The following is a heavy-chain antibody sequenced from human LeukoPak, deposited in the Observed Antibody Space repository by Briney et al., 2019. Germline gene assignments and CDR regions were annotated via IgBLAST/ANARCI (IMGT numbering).Heavy chain of an antibody. CDR1: GFTFSNYW. V-gene: IGHV3-7*01. D-gene: IGHD2-15*01. Sequence: GGSLRLSCAASGFTFSNYWMSWVRQAPRKGLEWVANINHGGSDKSYVDSVKGRFTISRDNAKNSLYLEMNSLRVEDTAMYYCARTSRSSSIDDWGQGTLVTVSS. CDR3: ARTSRSSSIDD. J-gene: IGHJ4*02. CDR2: INHGGSDK.